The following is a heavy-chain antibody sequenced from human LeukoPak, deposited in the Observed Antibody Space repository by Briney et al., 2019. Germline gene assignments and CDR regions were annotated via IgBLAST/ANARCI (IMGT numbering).Heavy chain of an antibody. J-gene: IGHJ6*03. CDR1: GGTFSNYA. CDR2: ISAYNGNT. CDR3: ARGGIAAAGTDYYYYMDV. Sequence: ASVKVSCKASGGTFSNYAISWVRQAPGQGLEWMGWISAYNGNTNYAQKLQGRVTMTTDTSTSTAYMELRSLRSDDTAVYYCARGGIAAAGTDYYYYMDVWGKGTTVTISS. D-gene: IGHD6-13*01. V-gene: IGHV1-18*01.